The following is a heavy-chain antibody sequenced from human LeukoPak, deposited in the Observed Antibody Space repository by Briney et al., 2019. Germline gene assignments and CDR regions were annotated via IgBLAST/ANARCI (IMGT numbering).Heavy chain of an antibody. Sequence: ASVTVSCKASGFTFTSSAVQWVRQARGQRLEWIGWIVVGSGNTNYAQKFQERVTITRDMSTSTAYMELSSLRSEDTAVYYCAAAPQPHYDFWSGYSLWGQGTLVTVSS. CDR2: IVVGSGNT. CDR3: AAAPQPHYDFWSGYSL. CDR1: GFTFTSSA. D-gene: IGHD3-3*01. J-gene: IGHJ4*02. V-gene: IGHV1-58*01.